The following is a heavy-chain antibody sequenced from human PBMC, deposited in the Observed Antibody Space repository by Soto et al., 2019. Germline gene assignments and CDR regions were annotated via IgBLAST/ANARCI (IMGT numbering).Heavy chain of an antibody. CDR3: ATNKGYCSGGSCAHDAFDI. D-gene: IGHD2-15*01. V-gene: IGHV1-46*01. Sequence: ASVKVSCKASGYTFTSYYMHWVRQAPGQGLEWMGRINASDGNTSYAQKFQGRVTITRDTSASTAYMELSSLRSEDTAVYYCATNKGYCSGGSCAHDAFDIWGQGTMVTVSS. CDR1: GYTFTSYY. CDR2: INASDGNT. J-gene: IGHJ3*02.